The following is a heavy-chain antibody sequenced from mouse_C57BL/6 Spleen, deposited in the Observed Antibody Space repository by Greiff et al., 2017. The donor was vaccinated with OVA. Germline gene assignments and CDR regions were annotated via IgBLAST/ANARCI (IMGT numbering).Heavy chain of an antibody. J-gene: IGHJ1*03. Sequence: EVKLMESGGGLVKPGGSLKLSCAASGFTFSSYAMSWVRQTPEKRLEWVATISDGGSYTYYPDNVKGRFTISRDNAKNNLYLQMSHLKSEDTAMYYCARDRAYYSNSWYFDVWGTGTTVTVSS. CDR2: ISDGGSYT. D-gene: IGHD2-5*01. V-gene: IGHV5-4*01. CDR3: ARDRAYYSNSWYFDV. CDR1: GFTFSSYA.